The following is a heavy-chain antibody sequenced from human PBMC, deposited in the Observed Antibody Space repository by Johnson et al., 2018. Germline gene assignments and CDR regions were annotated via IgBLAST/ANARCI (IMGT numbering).Heavy chain of an antibody. Sequence: VQLVESGGGVVQPGRSLRLSCAASGFTLSNYAMHWVRQAPGKGLEWVAVISYDGSNKSFADSVKGRLPISRDNSKKLIYVQMNRLRAEDPAVYYCARDLMVRGVPNAFDIWGQGTMVTVSS. V-gene: IGHV3-30-3*01. CDR3: ARDLMVRGVPNAFDI. CDR1: GFTLSNYA. CDR2: ISYDGSNK. D-gene: IGHD3-10*01. J-gene: IGHJ3*02.